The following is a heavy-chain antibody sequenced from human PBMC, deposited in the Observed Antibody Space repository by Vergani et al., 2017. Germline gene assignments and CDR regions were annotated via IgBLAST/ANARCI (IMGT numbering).Heavy chain of an antibody. Sequence: QVQLQESGPGLVKPSETLSLTCTVSGGSISSYYWSWIRQPPGKGLEWIGYIYYSGSTNYNPSLKSRVTISVDTSKNQFSLKLSSVTAADTAVYYCARGVGATVDYYHYYMDVWGKGTTVTVSS. CDR3: ARGVGATVDYYHYYMDV. J-gene: IGHJ6*03. D-gene: IGHD1-26*01. CDR2: IYYSGST. CDR1: GGSISSYY. V-gene: IGHV4-59*01.